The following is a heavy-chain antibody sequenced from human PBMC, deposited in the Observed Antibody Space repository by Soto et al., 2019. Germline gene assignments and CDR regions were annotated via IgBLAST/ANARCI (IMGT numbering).Heavy chain of an antibody. CDR2: MNPGSGNT. CDR3: ARMASRGSLNWFDP. Sequence: GASVKVSCKASGYTFTSYGISWVRQAPGQGLEWMGWMNPGSGNTGYVHKFQGRVTMTRNISISTAYMELSRLGSDDTAIYYCARMASRGSLNWFDPWGQGTLVTVSS. CDR1: GYTFTSYG. V-gene: IGHV1-8*02. J-gene: IGHJ5*02. D-gene: IGHD3-10*01.